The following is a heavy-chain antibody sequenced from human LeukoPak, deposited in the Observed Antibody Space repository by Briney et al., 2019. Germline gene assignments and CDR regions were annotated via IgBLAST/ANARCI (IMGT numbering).Heavy chain of an antibody. CDR3: ARTGYYDILTGYYRD. V-gene: IGHV4-39*07. D-gene: IGHD3-9*01. CDR2: IYYSGST. CDR1: GGSISSSSYY. Sequence: SETLSLTCTVSGGSISSSSYYWGWIRQPPGKGLEWIGGIYYSGSTYYNPSLKSRVTLSVDTSKNQFSLQLSSVTAADTAVYYCARTGYYDILTGYYRDWGQGTLVTVSS. J-gene: IGHJ4*02.